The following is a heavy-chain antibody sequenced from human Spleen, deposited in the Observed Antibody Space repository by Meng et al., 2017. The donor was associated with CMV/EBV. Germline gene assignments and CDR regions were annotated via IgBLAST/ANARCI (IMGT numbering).Heavy chain of an antibody. CDR1: GFTFSNAW. CDR3: TTDFSYGDYGMDV. D-gene: IGHD4-17*01. CDR2: IKSKTDGGTT. V-gene: IGHV3-15*01. Sequence: GESLKISCAASGFTFSNAWMSWVRQAPGKGLEWVGRIKSKTDGGTTDYAAPVKGRFTISRDDSKNTLYLQMNSLKTEDTAVYYCTTDFSYGDYGMDVWGQGTTVTVSS. J-gene: IGHJ6*02.